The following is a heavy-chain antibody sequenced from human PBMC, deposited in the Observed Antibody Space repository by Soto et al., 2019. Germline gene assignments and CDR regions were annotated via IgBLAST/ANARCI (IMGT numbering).Heavy chain of an antibody. CDR1: GYTFTSYG. J-gene: IGHJ4*02. Sequence: GASVKVSCKASGYTFTSYGMHWVRQAPGQRLEWMGWINAGNGNIKYSQKFQGRVTMSVDRSINTAYLEWSSLKASDSAMYYCARLTLAHDSSGYHIFDYWGLGTLVTVSS. CDR2: INAGNGNI. CDR3: ARLTLAHDSSGYHIFDY. V-gene: IGHV1-3*01. D-gene: IGHD3-22*01.